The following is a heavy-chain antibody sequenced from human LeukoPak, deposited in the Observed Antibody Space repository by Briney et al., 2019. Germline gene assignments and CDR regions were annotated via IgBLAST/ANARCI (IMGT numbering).Heavy chain of an antibody. CDR2: IRSKTYGGTT. J-gene: IGHJ6*02. V-gene: IGHV3-49*04. D-gene: IGHD5-18*01. Sequence: PGRPLRLSCTVSGFTFGDHAMSWVRQAPGKGLEWVGFIRSKTYGGTTEYAASVKGRFIISRDDSTSIAYLQMNSLKTEDTAVYYCTRGPIQLWLYHGMDVWGQGTTVTVSS. CDR1: GFTFGDHA. CDR3: TRGPIQLWLYHGMDV.